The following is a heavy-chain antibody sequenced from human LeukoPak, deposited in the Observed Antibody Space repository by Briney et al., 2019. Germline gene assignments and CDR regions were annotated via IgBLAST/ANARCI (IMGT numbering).Heavy chain of an antibody. J-gene: IGHJ5*02. CDR1: GYSFTSSW. CDR2: IYPGDSDT. V-gene: IGHV5-51*01. Sequence: GESLKISCKGSGYSFTSSWIGWVRQMPGKGLEWMGIIYPGDSDTRYSPSLQCQVTISADKSISTAYLQWSSLKASDTAMYYCARGGGDIVVVPAAPWRINWFDPWGQGTLVTVSS. CDR3: ARGGGDIVVVPAAPWRINWFDP. D-gene: IGHD2-2*01.